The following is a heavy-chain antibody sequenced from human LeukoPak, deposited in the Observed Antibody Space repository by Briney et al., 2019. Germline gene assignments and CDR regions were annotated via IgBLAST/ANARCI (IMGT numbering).Heavy chain of an antibody. Sequence: GGSLRLSCAASGFTFSSYCMNWVRQPPGKGLEWVSSISSSSSYIYYADSVKGRFTISRDNAKNSLYLQMNSLRAEDTAVYYCARVPYSGSPGHAFDIWGQGTMVTVSS. CDR3: ARVPYSGSPGHAFDI. CDR1: GFTFSSYC. CDR2: ISSSSSYI. V-gene: IGHV3-21*01. D-gene: IGHD1-26*01. J-gene: IGHJ3*02.